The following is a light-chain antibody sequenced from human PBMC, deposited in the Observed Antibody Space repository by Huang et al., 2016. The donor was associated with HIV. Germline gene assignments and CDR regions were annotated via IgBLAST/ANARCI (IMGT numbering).Light chain of an antibody. CDR1: QIVSSH. CDR2: AAS. CDR3: QQYNDFRST. Sequence: ETVMTQSPVTLSVSPGDRASLSCRSSQIVSSHLAWYQQKPGQAPRLLIYAASTRATGVPARFRGSGAGTEVTLTISTLQSEDSAVYYCQQYNDFRSTFGPGTRVEIK. J-gene: IGKJ3*01. V-gene: IGKV3-15*01.